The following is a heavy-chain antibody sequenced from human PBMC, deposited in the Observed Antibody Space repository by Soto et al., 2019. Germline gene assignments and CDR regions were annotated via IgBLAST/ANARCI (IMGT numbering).Heavy chain of an antibody. CDR1: GGSITSYY. CDR3: ASFYGSGRTYWFDP. Sequence: SETLSLTCTVSGGSITSYYWSWIRQPPGKGLEWIGYIHYSDITNYNPSLKSRVTISVDTSKNQFSLKLSSVTAADTAVYYCASFYGSGRTYWFDPWGQGTLVTVSS. CDR2: IHYSDIT. J-gene: IGHJ5*02. D-gene: IGHD3-10*01. V-gene: IGHV4-59*01.